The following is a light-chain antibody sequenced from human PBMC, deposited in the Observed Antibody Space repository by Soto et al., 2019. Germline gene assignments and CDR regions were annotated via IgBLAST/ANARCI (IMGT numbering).Light chain of an antibody. J-gene: IGKJ3*01. CDR1: QSVRSN. CDR3: QQYSDWPLT. CDR2: DAS. V-gene: IGKV3-15*01. Sequence: EIVMTQSPATLSVSPGERATLSCRASQSVRSNYLAWYQQKPGQAPRLLIYDASTRATGIPARFSGSGSGTEFTLTISSLQSEDLAVYVCQQYSDWPLTFGPGTKVDI.